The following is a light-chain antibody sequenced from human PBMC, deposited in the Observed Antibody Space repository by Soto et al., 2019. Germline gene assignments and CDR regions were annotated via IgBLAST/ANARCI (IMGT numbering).Light chain of an antibody. CDR1: QSVSTSY. Sequence: EIVLTQSPGTLSFSPGERATLSCRASQSVSTSYLAWYQQKPGQAPRLLIDGASSRATGIPDRFSGSGSGTDFTLTISRLEPEDFAVYYCQQYGSSLLAFGQGTRLEIK. V-gene: IGKV3-20*01. CDR3: QQYGSSLLA. CDR2: GAS. J-gene: IGKJ5*01.